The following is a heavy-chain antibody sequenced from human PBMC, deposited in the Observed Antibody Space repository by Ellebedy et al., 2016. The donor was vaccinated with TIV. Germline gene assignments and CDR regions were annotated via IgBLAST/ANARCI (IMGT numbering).Heavy chain of an antibody. CDR3: AGRGY. CDR2: IDEDGSEK. Sequence: GESLKISCAVSGFTFSSYWMSWVRQAPGKGLEWVANIDEDGSEKYYVHSVKGRFTISRDNAKNSLYLQMNSLRAEDTAVYYCAGRGYWGQGTLVTVSS. CDR1: GFTFSSYW. V-gene: IGHV3-7*01. J-gene: IGHJ4*02.